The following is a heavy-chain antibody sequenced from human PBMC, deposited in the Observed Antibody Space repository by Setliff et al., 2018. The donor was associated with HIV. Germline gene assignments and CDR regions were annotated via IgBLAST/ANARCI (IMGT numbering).Heavy chain of an antibody. V-gene: IGHV4-34*01. D-gene: IGHD3-22*01. CDR1: GGSFNSYY. Sequence: SETLSLTCAIYGGSFNSYYWTWIRQAPGKGLEWIGSVYYSGSTYYNPSLKSRVTISVDTSKNQFSLKLTSVTATDTAVYYCARSRGNYDSSGYYRWDIFDSWGQGTLVTVSS. CDR2: VYYSGST. CDR3: ARSRGNYDSSGYYRWDIFDS. J-gene: IGHJ4*02.